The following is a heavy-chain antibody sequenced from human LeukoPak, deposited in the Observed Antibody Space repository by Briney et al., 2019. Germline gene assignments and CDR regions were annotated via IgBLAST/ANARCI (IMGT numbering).Heavy chain of an antibody. CDR3: ARASGHYRSFDY. CDR1: GGSISSYY. V-gene: IGHV4-59*01. CDR2: IYYSGST. Sequence: PSETLSLTCTVSGGSISSYYWSWIRQLPGKGLEWIGYIYYSGSTNYNASLKSRVTISVDTSKNQFSLNLTSVTAADTAVYYCARASGHYRSFDYWGQGTLVTVSS. D-gene: IGHD3-22*01. J-gene: IGHJ4*02.